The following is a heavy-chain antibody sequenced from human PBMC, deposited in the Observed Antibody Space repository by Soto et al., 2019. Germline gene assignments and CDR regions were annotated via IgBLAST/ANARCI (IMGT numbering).Heavy chain of an antibody. D-gene: IGHD2-8*01. CDR2: INPKSGGT. V-gene: IGHV1-2*04. CDR3: ARGDSTDCSNGVCSFFYNHDMNV. CDR1: GYSFTDYH. J-gene: IGHJ6*02. Sequence: GASVKVSCKASGYSFTDYHIHWVRQAPGQGLEWLGRINPKSGGTSTAQKFQGWVTMTTDTSISTASMELTRLTSDDTAIYYCARGDSTDCSNGVCSFFYNHDMNVWGQGTTVTVSS.